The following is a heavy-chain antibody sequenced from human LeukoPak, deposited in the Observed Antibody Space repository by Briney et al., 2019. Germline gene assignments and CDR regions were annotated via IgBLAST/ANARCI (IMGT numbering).Heavy chain of an antibody. J-gene: IGHJ4*02. CDR2: ISGSGGSI. CDR3: AKERTSGYYFFDY. V-gene: IGHV3-23*01. Sequence: PGGSLRLSCAASGFTFSNYAMSWVRQAPGKGLEWVSTISGSGGSIYYADSVKGRFTISRDSSKNTLYLQMNSLRAEDTAVYYCAKERTSGYYFFDYWDQETLVTVSS. CDR1: GFTFSNYA. D-gene: IGHD3-3*01.